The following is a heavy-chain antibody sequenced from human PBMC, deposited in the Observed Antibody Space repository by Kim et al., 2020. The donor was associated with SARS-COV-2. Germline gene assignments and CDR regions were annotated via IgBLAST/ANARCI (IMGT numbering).Heavy chain of an antibody. CDR1: GFTFSSYS. J-gene: IGHJ4*02. V-gene: IGHV3-23*01. Sequence: GGSLRLSCAASGFTFSSYSMSLVRQAPGEGLEWVSAISGSVGSTYYADSVKGRFTISRDNAKNTLYLQMNSLRAEDTAVYYCAKVRGYGIVGAIFDYWGQGTLVTVSS. D-gene: IGHD1-26*01. CDR2: ISGSVGST. CDR3: AKVRGYGIVGAIFDY.